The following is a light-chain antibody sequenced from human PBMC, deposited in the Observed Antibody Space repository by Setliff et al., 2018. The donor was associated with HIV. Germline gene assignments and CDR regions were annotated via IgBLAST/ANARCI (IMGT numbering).Light chain of an antibody. CDR3: SSYAGSNKGV. Sequence: QSALPQPPSASGCLGQSVTISCTGTRNDVGRYNFVSWYRQYPGKAPKLLIYEVNKRPSGVPDRFSGSKSGNTASLTVSGLQVEDEADYYCSSYAGSNKGVFGTGTKVTVL. V-gene: IGLV2-8*01. J-gene: IGLJ1*01. CDR2: EVN. CDR1: RNDVGRYNF.